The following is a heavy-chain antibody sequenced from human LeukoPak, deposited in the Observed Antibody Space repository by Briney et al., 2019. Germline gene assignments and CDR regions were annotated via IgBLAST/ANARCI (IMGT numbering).Heavy chain of an antibody. Sequence: GASVKVSCKTSGGTFSSYAISWVRQAPGQGLEWMGGIIPIFGTANYAQKFQGRVTITADESTSTAYMELSSLRSEDTAVYYCASGYFGYFDYWGQGTLVTVSS. CDR3: ASGYFGYFDY. CDR1: GGTFSSYA. D-gene: IGHD3-22*01. V-gene: IGHV1-69*13. J-gene: IGHJ4*02. CDR2: IIPIFGTA.